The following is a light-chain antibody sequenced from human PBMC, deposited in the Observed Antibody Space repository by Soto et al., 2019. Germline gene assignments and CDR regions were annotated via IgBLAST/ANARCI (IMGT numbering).Light chain of an antibody. CDR3: SSFTSSVTYV. V-gene: IGLV2-14*01. J-gene: IGLJ1*01. CDR2: DVS. Sequence: QSVLTQPASVSGSPGQSITISCTGTSSDVGGHNSVSWYRQDPGKAPKLMIYDVSNRPSGVSDRFSGSKSGNTASLTISGLQIEDEADYYCSSFTSSVTYVFGPGTKVNVL. CDR1: SSDVGGHNS.